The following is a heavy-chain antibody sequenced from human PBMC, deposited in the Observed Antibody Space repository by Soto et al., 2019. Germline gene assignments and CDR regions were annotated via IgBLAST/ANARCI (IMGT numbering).Heavy chain of an antibody. CDR1: GYTFTSYG. Sequence: QVQLVQSGAEVKKPGASVKVSCKASGYTFTSYGISWVRQAPEQGLGWMGWISAYNGNTNYAQKLQGRVTMTTDASTSTAYMELRSLRSDDTAVYYCARDIDIVVVVAATSGAFDIWGQGTMVTVSS. V-gene: IGHV1-18*01. CDR2: ISAYNGNT. J-gene: IGHJ3*02. D-gene: IGHD2-15*01. CDR3: ARDIDIVVVVAATSGAFDI.